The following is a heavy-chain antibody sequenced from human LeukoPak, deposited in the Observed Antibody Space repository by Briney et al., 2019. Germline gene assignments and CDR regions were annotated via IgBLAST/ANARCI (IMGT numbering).Heavy chain of an antibody. CDR1: GGSISSYY. Sequence: PSETLPLTCTVSGGSISSYYWSWIRQPAGKGLEWIGRIYTSGSTNYNPSLKSRVTMSVDTSKSQFSLKLSSVTAADTAVYYCARTRQQDYYYGMDVWGQGTTVTVSS. J-gene: IGHJ6*02. V-gene: IGHV4-4*07. CDR2: IYTSGST. CDR3: ARTRQQDYYYGMDV. D-gene: IGHD1-1*01.